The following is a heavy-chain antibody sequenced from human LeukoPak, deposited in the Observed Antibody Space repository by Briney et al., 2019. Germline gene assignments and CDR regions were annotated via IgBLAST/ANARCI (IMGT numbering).Heavy chain of an antibody. V-gene: IGHV4-34*01. J-gene: IGHJ5*02. Sequence: SETLSLTCAVYGGSFSGYYWSWIRQPPGKGLEWIGEINHSGSTNYNPSLKSRVTISVDTSKNQFSLKLSSVTAADTAVYYCARVPPYITGTTGWFDPWGQGTLVTVSS. CDR3: ARVPPYITGTTGWFDP. CDR2: INHSGST. CDR1: GGSFSGYY. D-gene: IGHD1-7*01.